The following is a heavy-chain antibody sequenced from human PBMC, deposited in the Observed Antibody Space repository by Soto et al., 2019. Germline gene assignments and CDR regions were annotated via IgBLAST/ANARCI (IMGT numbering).Heavy chain of an antibody. D-gene: IGHD2-21*02. CDR2: LIAYNGNT. J-gene: IGHJ4*02. V-gene: IGHV1-18*01. Sequence: QVQLVQSGAEVKKPGASVKVSCKTSGYTFTNFGLSWVRQAPGQGLEWMGWLIAYNGNTNYAQNFQGRVTMTTDTSTRTAYMELRSLRSDDTALYYSARGVTPIDYWGQVTLVTVSS. CDR1: GYTFTNFG. CDR3: ARGVTPIDY.